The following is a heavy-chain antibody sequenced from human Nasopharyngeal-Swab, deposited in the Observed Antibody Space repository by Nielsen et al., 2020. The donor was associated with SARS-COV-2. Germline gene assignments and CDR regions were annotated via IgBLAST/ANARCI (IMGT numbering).Heavy chain of an antibody. D-gene: IGHD3-22*01. CDR3: ASGYYYDSSGPQYGMDV. CDR2: IIPIFGTA. J-gene: IGHJ6*02. Sequence: WVGQAPGQGLEWMGGIIPIFGTANYAQKFQGRVTITADESTSTAYMELSSLRSEDTAVYYCASGYYYDSSGPQYGMDVWGQGTTVTVSS. V-gene: IGHV1-69*01.